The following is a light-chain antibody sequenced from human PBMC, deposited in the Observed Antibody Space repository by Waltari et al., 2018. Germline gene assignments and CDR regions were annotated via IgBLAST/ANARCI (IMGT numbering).Light chain of an antibody. CDR1: QDITNY. V-gene: IGKV1-33*01. J-gene: IGKJ1*01. CDR2: DAS. Sequence: DIQMTQSPSSLSASVGDRVTITCQASQDITNYLNWYQQRPGKAPKLLIYDASNLETGVPSRVSGSGSGTDFTFTISSLQPEDVATYYCQQYENFPWTFGQGTKVEVK. CDR3: QQYENFPWT.